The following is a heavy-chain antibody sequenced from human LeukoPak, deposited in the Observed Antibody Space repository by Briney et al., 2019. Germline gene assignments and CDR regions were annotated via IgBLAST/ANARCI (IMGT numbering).Heavy chain of an antibody. CDR1: GDSISSSGYY. J-gene: IGHJ5*02. CDR3: ARHMTDYSNRFDP. D-gene: IGHD4-11*01. CDR2: IYYSGGT. V-gene: IGHV4-39*01. Sequence: SSETLSLTCTVSGDSISSSGYYWGWIRQFPGKGLEWIGSIYYSGGTYYNPSLKSRVTISVDTSKNQFSLKLSSVTAADTAVYYCARHMTDYSNRFDPWGQGTLVTVSS.